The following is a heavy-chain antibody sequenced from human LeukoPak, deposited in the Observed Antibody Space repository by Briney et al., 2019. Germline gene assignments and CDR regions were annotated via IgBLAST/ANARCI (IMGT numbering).Heavy chain of an antibody. CDR1: GFTFSSNW. CDR2: INSDGSTT. V-gene: IGHV3-74*01. J-gene: IGHJ4*02. D-gene: IGHD7-27*01. CDR3: ARDLNWAFDY. Sequence: GGSLRLSCAASGFTFSSNWMHWVRQAPGKGLVWVSRINSDGSTTSYADSVRGRFTISRDNAKNTVYLQMNSLSVEDTAVYYCARDLNWAFDYWGQGTLVTVSS.